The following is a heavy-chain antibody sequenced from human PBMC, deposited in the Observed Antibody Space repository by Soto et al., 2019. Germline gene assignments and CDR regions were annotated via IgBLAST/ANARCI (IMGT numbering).Heavy chain of an antibody. J-gene: IGHJ5*02. D-gene: IGHD3-16*01. V-gene: IGHV1-8*01. CDR2: MNPGSGDT. CDR3: ARMATFGSLNWFDP. Sequence: ASVKVSCKASVYSFTNNDVTWVRQATGQGLEWMGWMNPGSGDTGYAQKFQGRVTMTRDISIATACMELSSLRSDDTAIYYCARMATFGSLNWFDPWGQGTLVTVSS. CDR1: VYSFTNND.